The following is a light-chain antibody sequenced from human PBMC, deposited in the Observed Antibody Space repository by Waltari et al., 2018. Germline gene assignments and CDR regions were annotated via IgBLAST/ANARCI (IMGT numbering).Light chain of an antibody. Sequence: EIVLTQSPGTLSLPPGERATLSCRASQSVSRTLAWYQQKPGQAPRLLIYDASSRATGIPDRFSGSGSGTDFMLTISRLEPEDFAVYYCQEYGTLPATFGQGTKVEIK. CDR3: QEYGTLPAT. CDR2: DAS. CDR1: QSVSRT. J-gene: IGKJ1*01. V-gene: IGKV3-20*01.